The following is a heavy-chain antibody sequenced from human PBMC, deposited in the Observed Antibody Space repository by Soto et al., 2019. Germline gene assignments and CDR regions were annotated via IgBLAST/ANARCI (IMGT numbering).Heavy chain of an antibody. J-gene: IGHJ6*02. CDR3: ARQGFGALHGLVDV. CDR1: GGPINSGGYC. D-gene: IGHD3-10*01. Sequence: SETLSLTCTVSGGPINSGGYCWSWIRQHPGKGLDWIGCISYGGSTSYNPSLKSRVTISVDTSKNQFSLKLTSVTATDTAVYYCARQGFGALHGLVDVWGQGTTVTVS. CDR2: ISYGGST. V-gene: IGHV4-31*03.